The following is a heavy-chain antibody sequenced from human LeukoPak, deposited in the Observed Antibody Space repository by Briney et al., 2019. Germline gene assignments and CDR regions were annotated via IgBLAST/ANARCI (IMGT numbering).Heavy chain of an antibody. CDR3: ARDRNTDFWSGYYTNYFDY. J-gene: IGHJ4*02. D-gene: IGHD3-3*01. CDR1: GFTFSGYA. CDR2: ISGSVDNT. V-gene: IGHV3-23*01. Sequence: GGSLRLSCADSGFTFSGYAMNCVRQGPGEGLWWVSGISGSVDNTYYADSVKGGFTISRDNSKNTRYLQMNSLRAEDTAVYYCARDRNTDFWSGYYTNYFDYWGQGTLVTVSS.